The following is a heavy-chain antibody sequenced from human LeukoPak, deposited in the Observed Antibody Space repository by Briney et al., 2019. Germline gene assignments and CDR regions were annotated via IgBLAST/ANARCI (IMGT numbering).Heavy chain of an antibody. Sequence: GGSLRLSCAASGFTFSSYAMHWVRQAPGKGLEWVAVISYDGSNKYYADSVKGRFTISRDNSKNTLYLQMNSLRTEDTAVYYCARGAVAGTWPGAFDIWGQGTMVTVSS. CDR2: ISYDGSNK. CDR3: ARGAVAGTWPGAFDI. J-gene: IGHJ3*02. D-gene: IGHD6-19*01. V-gene: IGHV3-30-3*01. CDR1: GFTFSSYA.